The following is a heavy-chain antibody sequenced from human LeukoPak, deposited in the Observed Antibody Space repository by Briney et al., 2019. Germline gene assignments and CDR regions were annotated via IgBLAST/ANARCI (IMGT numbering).Heavy chain of an antibody. CDR1: GGSISSGSYY. D-gene: IGHD3-22*01. Sequence: SETLSLTCTVSGGSISSGSYYWTWIRQPAGKGLEWIGRLYSAGSTDYNPSLKRRVTISGDMAKNQFSLKLSSVTAADTAVYYCARGLFHYDSSGLGYWGQGTLVIVSS. V-gene: IGHV4-61*02. CDR2: LYSAGST. CDR3: ARGLFHYDSSGLGY. J-gene: IGHJ4*02.